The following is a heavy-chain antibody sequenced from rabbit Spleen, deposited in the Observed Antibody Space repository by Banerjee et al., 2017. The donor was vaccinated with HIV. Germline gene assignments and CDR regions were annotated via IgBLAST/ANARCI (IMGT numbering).Heavy chain of an antibody. D-gene: IGHD4-2*01. CDR2: IYGASGGST. CDR1: GFSFSNSYY. CDR3: ARSYTGKAITSLNL. J-gene: IGHJ4*01. V-gene: IGHV1S40*01. Sequence: QSLEESGGDLVKPGASLTLTCTASGFSFSNSYYMCWVRQAPGKGLECIACIYGASGGSTWYASWAKGRFIMSRTSSTTVTLQMTSLTAADTATYFCARSYTGKAITSLNLWGQGTLVTVS.